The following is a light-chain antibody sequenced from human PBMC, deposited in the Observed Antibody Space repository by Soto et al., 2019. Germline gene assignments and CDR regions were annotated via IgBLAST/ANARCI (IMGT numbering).Light chain of an antibody. CDR2: GAS. CDR3: HLYDTSPPVT. J-gene: IGKJ5*01. CDR1: QSVSSSY. Sequence: ENVLTQSPGTLSLSPGERATLSCRASQSVSSSYLAWYQQKPGQAPRLLIYGASSRATGIPDRFSGSGSGTDFTLTISRLEPEDLAMYYCHLYDTSPPVTFGQGTRLEIK. V-gene: IGKV3-20*01.